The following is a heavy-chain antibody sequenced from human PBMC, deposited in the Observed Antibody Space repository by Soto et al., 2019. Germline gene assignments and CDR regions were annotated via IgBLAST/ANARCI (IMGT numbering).Heavy chain of an antibody. D-gene: IGHD3-10*01. J-gene: IGHJ4*02. CDR2: ISSSSSYI. CDR1: GFTFSSYS. V-gene: IGHV3-21*01. CDR3: ARDLGYYGSGSLDY. Sequence: GGSLRLSCAASGFTFSSYSMNWVRQAPGKGLEWVSSISSSSSYIYYQDSVKGRFTISRDNAKNPLYLQMNSLRAEDTAVYYCARDLGYYGSGSLDYWGQGTLVTVSS.